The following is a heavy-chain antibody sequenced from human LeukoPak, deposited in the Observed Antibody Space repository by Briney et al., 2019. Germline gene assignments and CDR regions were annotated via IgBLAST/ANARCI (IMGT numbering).Heavy chain of an antibody. D-gene: IGHD3-10*01. V-gene: IGHV4-31*03. J-gene: IGHJ4*02. CDR3: ARDPYGSIDY. CDR2: IYYSGST. Sequence: SETLSLTCTVSGGSISSGGYYWSWIRQHPGKGLEWIGHIYYSGSTYYNPSLKSRVTISADTSKNQFSLELSSVTAADTAVYYCARDPYGSIDYWGQGTLVTVSS. CDR1: GGSISSGGYY.